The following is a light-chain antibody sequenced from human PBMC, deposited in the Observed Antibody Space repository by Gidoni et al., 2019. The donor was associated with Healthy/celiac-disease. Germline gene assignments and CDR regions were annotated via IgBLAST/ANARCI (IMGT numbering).Light chain of an antibody. Sequence: MVMTQSPLSLPVTPGEPASISCRSSQSLLHSNGYNDLDWYLQKPGQSPHLLIYLGSNRASGVPDRFSGIGAGTDFTLKISRVEAEDVGVYYCMQALQPSITFGQGTRLEIK. V-gene: IGKV2-28*01. CDR2: LGS. CDR1: QSLLHSNGYND. J-gene: IGKJ5*01. CDR3: MQALQPSIT.